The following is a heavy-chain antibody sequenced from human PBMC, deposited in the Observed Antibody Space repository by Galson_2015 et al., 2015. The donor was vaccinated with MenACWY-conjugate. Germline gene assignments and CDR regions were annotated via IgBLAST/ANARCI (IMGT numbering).Heavy chain of an antibody. CDR1: GGSISSYY. Sequence: ETLSLTCTVSGGSISSYYWSWIRQPPGKGLEWIGYIYYSGSTNYNPSLKSRVTISVDTSKNQFSLKLSSVTAADTAVYYCARVAPPYYYYGMDVWGQGTTVTVSS. CDR3: ARVAPPYYYYGMDV. V-gene: IGHV4-59*01. CDR2: IYYSGST. J-gene: IGHJ6*02.